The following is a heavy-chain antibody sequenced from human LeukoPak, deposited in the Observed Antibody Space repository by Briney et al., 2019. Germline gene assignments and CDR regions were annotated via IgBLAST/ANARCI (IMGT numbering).Heavy chain of an antibody. CDR3: ARVPRGGYCSGGSCYLDFDY. Sequence: ASVKVSCKASGGTFSSYAISWVRQAPGQGLEWMGRIIPILGIANYAQKFQGRVTITADKSTSTAYMELSSLRSEDTAVYYCARVPRGGYCSGGSCYLDFDYWGQGTLVTVSS. V-gene: IGHV1-69*04. J-gene: IGHJ4*02. CDR2: IIPILGIA. D-gene: IGHD2-15*01. CDR1: GGTFSSYA.